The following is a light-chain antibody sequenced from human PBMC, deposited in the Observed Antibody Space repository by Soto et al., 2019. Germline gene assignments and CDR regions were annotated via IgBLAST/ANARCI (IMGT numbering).Light chain of an antibody. CDR1: SSDVGSYNL. CDR2: EGN. J-gene: IGLJ2*01. CDR3: CSYAGSTTLV. V-gene: IGLV2-23*01. Sequence: QSALAQPASVSGSPGQSITISCTGTSSDVGSYNLVSWYQQHPVKAPKLMIYEGNRRPSGVSNRFSGSKSGNTDSLTISGLQAEDEANYYCCSYAGSTTLVFGGGTKLTVL.